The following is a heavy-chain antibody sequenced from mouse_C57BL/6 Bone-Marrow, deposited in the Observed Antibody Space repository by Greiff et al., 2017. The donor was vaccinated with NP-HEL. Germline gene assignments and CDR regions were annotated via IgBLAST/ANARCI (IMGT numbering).Heavy chain of an antibody. D-gene: IGHD2-10*01. CDR2: IWRGGST. Sequence: VQLVESGPGLVQPSQSLSITCTVSGFSLTSYGVHWVRQSPGKGLEWLGVIWRGGSTDYNAAFMSRLSITKDNSKSQVFFKMNSLQADDTAIYYCAKRAYYGYWYFDVWGTGTTVTVSS. V-gene: IGHV2-5*01. CDR3: AKRAYYGYWYFDV. J-gene: IGHJ1*03. CDR1: GFSLTSYG.